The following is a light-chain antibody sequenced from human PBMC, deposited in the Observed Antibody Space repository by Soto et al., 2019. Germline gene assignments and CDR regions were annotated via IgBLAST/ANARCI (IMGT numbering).Light chain of an antibody. Sequence: DIQMTQSPSSLSASVGDRVTITCRASQSISRYLNWYQQKPGKAPKLLISAASSLQSGVPSRFSGSGSGTDFTITISSLQPEDFATYYCQESYSTPIYTFGQGTKLEIK. V-gene: IGKV1-39*01. CDR1: QSISRY. CDR3: QESYSTPIYT. J-gene: IGKJ2*01. CDR2: AAS.